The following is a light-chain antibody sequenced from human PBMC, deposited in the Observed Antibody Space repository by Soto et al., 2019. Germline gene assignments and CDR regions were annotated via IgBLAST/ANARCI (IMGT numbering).Light chain of an antibody. J-gene: IGKJ4*01. CDR2: GAS. CDR1: QSVSSN. Sequence: EIVMTQSPATLSVSPGERATLSCRASQSVSSNLAWYHQKPGQAPRLLIYGASTRATGTPARFSGSGSGTEFTLTISSLQSEDFAVYYCQQYNNWPPLTFGGGTKVDIK. CDR3: QQYNNWPPLT. V-gene: IGKV3-15*01.